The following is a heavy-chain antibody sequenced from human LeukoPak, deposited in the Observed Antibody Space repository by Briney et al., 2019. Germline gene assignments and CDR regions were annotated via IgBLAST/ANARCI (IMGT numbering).Heavy chain of an antibody. V-gene: IGHV4-31*03. CDR1: GGSISSGGYY. J-gene: IGHJ4*02. Sequence: TLSLTCTVSGGSISSGGYYWSWIRQHPGKGLEWIGYTYYSGSTYYNPSLKSRVTISVDTSKKQFSLKLSSVTAADTAVYYCARDQGGSYFGTFDYWGQGTLVTVSS. CDR3: ARDQGGSYFGTFDY. CDR2: TYYSGST. D-gene: IGHD1-26*01.